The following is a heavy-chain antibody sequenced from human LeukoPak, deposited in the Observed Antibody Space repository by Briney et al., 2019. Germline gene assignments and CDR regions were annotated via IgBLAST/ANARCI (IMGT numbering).Heavy chain of an antibody. CDR1: GFTFDDYA. J-gene: IGHJ3*02. CDR3: ASSLDYGSGEDAFDI. Sequence: GGSLRLSCAASGFTFDDYAMHWVRQAPGKGLEWVSLISGDGGSTYYADSVEGRFTISRDNSKNSLYLQMNSLRTEDTALYYCASSLDYGSGEDAFDIWGQGTMVTVSS. CDR2: ISGDGGST. V-gene: IGHV3-43*02. D-gene: IGHD3-10*01.